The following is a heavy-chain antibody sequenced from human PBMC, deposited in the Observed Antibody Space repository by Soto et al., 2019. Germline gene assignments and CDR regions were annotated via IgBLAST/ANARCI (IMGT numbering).Heavy chain of an antibody. Sequence: GGSLRLSCVASGFTFSNHAMSWVRQAPGKGLEWVSLISGSGSNTNYADSVRGRFTISRDNSKKTVYLQMNSLRAEDTAVYYCAKGKANSVFGVDTLFDYWGQGTLVTVSS. D-gene: IGHD3-3*01. CDR3: AKGKANSVFGVDTLFDY. V-gene: IGHV3-23*01. J-gene: IGHJ4*02. CDR1: GFTFSNHA. CDR2: ISGSGSNT.